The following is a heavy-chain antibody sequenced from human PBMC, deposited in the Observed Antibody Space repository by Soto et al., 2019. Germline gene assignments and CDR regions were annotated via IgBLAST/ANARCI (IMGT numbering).Heavy chain of an antibody. Sequence: QAQLQQWGAGLLKPSETLSLTCVVYGGSFSGHFWSWIRQPPGKGLEWIGEINHSGSANYNPSLKSRVTISVDTSKIQFSLKLTSVTAADTAVYYCAGWAVGIMIFGVPKDYWSQGTQVTVSS. D-gene: IGHD3-3*01. CDR1: GGSFSGHF. CDR2: INHSGSA. V-gene: IGHV4-34*01. CDR3: AGWAVGIMIFGVPKDY. J-gene: IGHJ4*02.